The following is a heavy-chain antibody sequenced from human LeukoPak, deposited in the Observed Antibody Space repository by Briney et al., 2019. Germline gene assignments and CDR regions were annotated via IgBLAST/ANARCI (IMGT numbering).Heavy chain of an antibody. CDR3: ARGTVGATY. Sequence: SETLSLTRTVSGGSISSYYWSWIRQPPGKGLEWIGYIYYSGGTNYNPSLKSRVTISVDTSKNQFSLKLSSVTAADTAVYYCARGTVGATYWGQGTLVTVSS. J-gene: IGHJ4*02. D-gene: IGHD1-26*01. CDR2: IYYSGGT. V-gene: IGHV4-59*01. CDR1: GGSISSYY.